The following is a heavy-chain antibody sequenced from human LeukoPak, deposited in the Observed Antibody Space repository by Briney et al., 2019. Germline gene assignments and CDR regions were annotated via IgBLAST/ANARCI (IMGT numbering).Heavy chain of an antibody. Sequence: PSETLSLTCSVSGGSLSGTGYYWGWIRQPPGKGLEWIANIYDTGSTYYNPSLKTRVTISLDAAKNQVSLNLKSVTAADTAVYYCARRLEVPGGIGWFDPWGQGTLVTVSS. CDR3: ARRLEVPGGIGWFDP. CDR1: GGSLSGTGYY. CDR2: IYDTGST. V-gene: IGHV4-39*07. D-gene: IGHD2-2*01. J-gene: IGHJ5*02.